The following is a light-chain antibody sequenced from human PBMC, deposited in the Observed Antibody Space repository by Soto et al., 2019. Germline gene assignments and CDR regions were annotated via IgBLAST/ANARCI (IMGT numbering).Light chain of an antibody. Sequence: EIVLTQSPGTLSLSPGERATLSCRASQSLSSGYLAWYQQKLGQPPRLLIYDVSSTDTGIPDRFSGSGSGTDFTLTISRLEPEDFAMYCCQQDCNFPYPFGQGTKLEIK. V-gene: IGKV3-20*01. J-gene: IGKJ2*01. CDR1: QSLSSGY. CDR2: DVS. CDR3: QQDCNFPYP.